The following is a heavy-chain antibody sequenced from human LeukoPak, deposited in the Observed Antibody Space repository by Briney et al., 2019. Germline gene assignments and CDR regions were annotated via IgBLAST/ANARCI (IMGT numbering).Heavy chain of an antibody. D-gene: IGHD5-18*01. CDR3: ARRGGRIRYSYGPPFDY. CDR1: GGSFSGYY. CDR2: INHSGST. V-gene: IGHV4-34*01. Sequence: SETLSLTCAVYGGSFSGYYWSWIRQPPGKGLEWIGEINHSGSTNYNPSLKSRVTISVDTSKNQFSLKLSSVTAADTAVYYCARRGGRIRYSYGPPFDYWGQRTLVTVSS. J-gene: IGHJ4*02.